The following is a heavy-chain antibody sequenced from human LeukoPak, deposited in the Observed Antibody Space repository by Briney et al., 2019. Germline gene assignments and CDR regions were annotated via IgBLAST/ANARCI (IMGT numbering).Heavy chain of an antibody. CDR1: GLTFSTYW. CDR2: IKQDGSEK. V-gene: IGHV3-7*01. J-gene: IGHJ6*04. Sequence: GGSLRPSCAASGLTFSTYWMTWVRQAPGKGLEWVANIKQDGSEKKYVDSVKGRFTIYRDNAKNSLYLQMNSLRVEDTAVYYCAGGIAMVRGGDVWGKGTTVTVSS. CDR3: AGGIAMVRGGDV. D-gene: IGHD3-10*01.